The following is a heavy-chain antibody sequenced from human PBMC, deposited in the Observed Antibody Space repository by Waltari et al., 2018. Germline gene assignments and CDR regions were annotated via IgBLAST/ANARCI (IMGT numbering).Heavy chain of an antibody. CDR1: GYPFRRTS. J-gene: IGHJ4*02. CDR2: MSSDGIYK. V-gene: IGHV3-33*01. D-gene: IGHD2-15*01. CDR3: ARGGGGHLDY. Sequence: QVQLVQSGGGVVQPGRSLRVSCAASGYPFRRTSMHWVRQAPGKGLEWVASMSSDGIYKYYGDSVKGRYTVSRDNSENTLYLQMNSLRAEDTAVYYCARGGGGHLDYWGQGTPVTVSS.